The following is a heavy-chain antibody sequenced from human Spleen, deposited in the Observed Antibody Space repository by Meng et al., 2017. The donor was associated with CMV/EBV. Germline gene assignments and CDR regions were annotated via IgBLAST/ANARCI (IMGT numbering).Heavy chain of an antibody. CDR1: FSSYA. CDR3: ARGGITMIVVVPPGGFDP. V-gene: IGHV1-69*10. J-gene: IGHJ5*02. Sequence: FSSYAISWVRQAPGQGLEWMGGIIPILGIANYAQKFQGTVTITADKSTSTAYMELSSLRSEDTAVYYCARGGITMIVVVPPGGFDPWGQGTLVTVSS. D-gene: IGHD3-22*01. CDR2: IIPILGIA.